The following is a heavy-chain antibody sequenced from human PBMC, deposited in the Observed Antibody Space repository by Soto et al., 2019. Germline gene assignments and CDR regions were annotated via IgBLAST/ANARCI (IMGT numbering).Heavy chain of an antibody. J-gene: IGHJ6*03. D-gene: IGHD3-10*01. Sequence: GGSLRLSCAASGFTVSSNYMSWVRQAPGKGLEWVSVIYSGGSTYYADSVKGRFTISRDNSKNTLYLQMNSLRAEDTAVYYCARANAYYYGSGSKGYYYYMDVWGKGTTVTVSS. CDR3: ARANAYYYGSGSKGYYYYMDV. V-gene: IGHV3-66*01. CDR1: GFTVSSNY. CDR2: IYSGGST.